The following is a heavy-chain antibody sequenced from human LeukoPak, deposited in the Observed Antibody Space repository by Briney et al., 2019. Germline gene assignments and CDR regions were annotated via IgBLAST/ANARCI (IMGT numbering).Heavy chain of an antibody. V-gene: IGHV4-34*01. J-gene: IGHJ6*03. Sequence: SETLSLTCAVYGGSFSGYYWSWIRQPPGKGLEWIGEINHSGSTNYNPSLKSRVTISVDTSKNQFSLKLSSVTAADTAVYYCARLNPDYGDYVSYYYYYYYMDVWGKGTTVTVSS. CDR2: INHSGST. CDR1: GGSFSGYY. CDR3: ARLNPDYGDYVSYYYYYYYMDV. D-gene: IGHD4-17*01.